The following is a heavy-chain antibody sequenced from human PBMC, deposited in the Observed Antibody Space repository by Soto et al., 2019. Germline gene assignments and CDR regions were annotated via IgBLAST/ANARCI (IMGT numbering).Heavy chain of an antibody. CDR2: INIDRSIT. V-gene: IGHV3-74*01. CDR1: GFTFSRYW. D-gene: IGHD3-10*01. J-gene: IGHJ4*02. CDR3: ARGGSGSPMAHDH. Sequence: EVQLVESGGGLVQPGGSLRLSCEASGFTFSRYWMHWVRQAPGKGLVWVSRINIDRSITNYADSVKDRFTISRDSAKNTLFLQMNSLRVEDTAVYRCARGGSGSPMAHDHWGEGTLVTVSS.